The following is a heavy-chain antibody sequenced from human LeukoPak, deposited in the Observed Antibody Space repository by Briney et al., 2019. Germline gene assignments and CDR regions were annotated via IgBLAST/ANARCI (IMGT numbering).Heavy chain of an antibody. D-gene: IGHD3-22*01. Sequence: GASVKVSCKASGYTFNSYGITGVRQAPGQGLQWVGWISAYNGNTNYAQKLQGRVTMTTDTSTSTAYMELRSLRSDDTAVYYCARDTETYYYDSSGYYYAFDIWGQGTMVTVSS. J-gene: IGHJ3*02. CDR1: GYTFNSYG. CDR3: ARDTETYYYDSSGYYYAFDI. CDR2: ISAYNGNT. V-gene: IGHV1-18*01.